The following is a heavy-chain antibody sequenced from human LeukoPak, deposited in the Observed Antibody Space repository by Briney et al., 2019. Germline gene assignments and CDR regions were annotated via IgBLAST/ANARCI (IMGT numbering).Heavy chain of an antibody. D-gene: IGHD3-10*01. J-gene: IGHJ6*02. CDR2: INHSGST. V-gene: IGHV4-34*01. CDR1: GGSFSGYY. CDR3: ARDEMVRGVIGYYYYGMDV. Sequence: PSETLSLTCAVYGGSFSGYYWSWIRQPPGKGLEWIGEINHSGSTNYNPSLKSRVTISVDTSKNQFSLKLSSVTAADTAVYYCARDEMVRGVIGYYYYGMDVWGQGTTVTVSS.